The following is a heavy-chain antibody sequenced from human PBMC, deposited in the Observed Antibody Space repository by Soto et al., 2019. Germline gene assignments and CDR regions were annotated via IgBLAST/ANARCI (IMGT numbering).Heavy chain of an antibody. V-gene: IGHV1-2*02. J-gene: IGHJ4*02. Sequence: GASVKVSCKASGYTFTDHYIHWLRQAPGQSLEWMGWINPYSGGTHFARKFQDRVTMARDTSVSTAYMELSSLKSDDTATYFCARIERYSTYEYFDFWGQGTLVTVSS. CDR2: INPYSGGT. CDR3: ARIERYSTYEYFDF. D-gene: IGHD5-12*01. CDR1: GYTFTDHY.